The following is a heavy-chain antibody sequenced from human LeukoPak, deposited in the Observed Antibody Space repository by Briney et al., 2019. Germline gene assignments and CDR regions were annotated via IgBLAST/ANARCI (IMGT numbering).Heavy chain of an antibody. CDR1: GYTFTTYW. D-gene: IGHD6-13*01. CDR3: VRHGLGSSWFGFDY. CDR2: IDPGDSDP. J-gene: IGHJ4*02. Sequence: GESLKISCKGSGYTFTTYWSVWGRQMPGTGLEGMVIIDPGDSDPRYIPSFQGQVTISADKSISTAYVQWSSVKASDSAMYYCVRHGLGSSWFGFDYWGQGALVTVSS. V-gene: IGHV5-51*01.